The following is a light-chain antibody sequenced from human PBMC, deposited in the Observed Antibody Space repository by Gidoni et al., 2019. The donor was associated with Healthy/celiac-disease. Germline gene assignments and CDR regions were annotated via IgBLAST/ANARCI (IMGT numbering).Light chain of an antibody. CDR3: QSYDSSLSGSV. V-gene: IGLV1-40*01. Sequence: QSVLPQPPSVSGAPGPPVTISCTGGSPNIGAGYDVHWYQQLPGTAPKLLIYGNSTRPSWVPDRFSGSKTGTSASLAITGLQAEDEADYYCQSYDSSLSGSVFGGGTKLTVL. J-gene: IGLJ2*01. CDR1: SPNIGAGYD. CDR2: GNS.